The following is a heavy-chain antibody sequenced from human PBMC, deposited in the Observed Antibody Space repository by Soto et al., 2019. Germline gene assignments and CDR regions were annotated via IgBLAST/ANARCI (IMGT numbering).Heavy chain of an antibody. D-gene: IGHD1-1*01. CDR3: ARNPPATGTFDS. CDR1: GCTFTSYD. CDR2: MHPASGNT. J-gene: IGHJ4*02. V-gene: IGHV1-8*01. Sequence: QVQLVQSGAEVKKPGASVKVSCKASGCTFTSYDFNWVRQASGQGLEWLGWMHPASGNTGYAQKFQGRLTLTRDISEGTAYMELSGLTSEDTAVYYCARNPPATGTFDSWGQGTLVTVSS.